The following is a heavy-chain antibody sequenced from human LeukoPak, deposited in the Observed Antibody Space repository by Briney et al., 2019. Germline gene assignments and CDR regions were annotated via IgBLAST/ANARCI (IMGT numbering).Heavy chain of an antibody. V-gene: IGHV3-7*01. CDR2: IKQDGSEK. CDR3: ARENGYCSSTSCSLLYYYYGMDV. J-gene: IGHJ6*02. CDR1: GFTFNNAW. Sequence: GGSLRLSCAASGFTFNNAWMSWVRQAPGKGLEWVANIKQDGSEKYYVDSVKGRFTISRDNAKNSLYLQMNSLRAEDTAVYYCARENGYCSSTSCSLLYYYYGMDVWGQGTTVTVSS. D-gene: IGHD2-2*01.